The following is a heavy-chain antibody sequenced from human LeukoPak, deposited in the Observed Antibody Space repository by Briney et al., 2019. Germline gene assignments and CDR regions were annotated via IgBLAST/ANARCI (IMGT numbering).Heavy chain of an antibody. V-gene: IGHV3-23*01. CDR3: AKGQELDDGVFDS. J-gene: IGHJ4*02. CDR1: GFTFSSLA. CDR2: IRRNGDTT. D-gene: IGHD1-1*01. Sequence: SGGSLRLSCTASGFTFSSLAMTWVRQAPGKGLEWVSTIRRNGDTTYNADSVKGRFTISRDNSKNTLYLELNSLRVEDTATFYCAKGQELDDGVFDSWGQGTMVTVSS.